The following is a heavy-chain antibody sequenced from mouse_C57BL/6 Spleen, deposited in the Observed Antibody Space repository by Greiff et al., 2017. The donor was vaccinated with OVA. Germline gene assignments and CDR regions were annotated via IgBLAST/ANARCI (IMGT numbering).Heavy chain of an antibody. V-gene: IGHV1-4*01. CDR2: INPSSGYT. J-gene: IGHJ1*03. Sequence: QVQLQQSGAELARPGASVKMSCKASGYTFTSSTMHWVKQRPGQGLEWIGYINPSSGYTKYNQKFKDKATLTADKSSSTAYMQLSSLTSEDSAVYYCARNEYFDVWGTGTTVTVSS. CDR1: GYTFTSST. CDR3: ARNEYFDV.